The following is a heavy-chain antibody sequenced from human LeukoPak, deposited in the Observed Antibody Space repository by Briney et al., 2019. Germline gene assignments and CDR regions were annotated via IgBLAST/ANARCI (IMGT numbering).Heavy chain of an antibody. CDR3: ARDFCSSTSCYTDYYYYYYGMDV. CDR1: GFTFSSYG. V-gene: IGHV3-33*01. D-gene: IGHD2-2*02. J-gene: IGHJ6*02. CDR2: IWYDGSNK. Sequence: PGGSLRLSCAASGFTFSSYGMHWVRQAPVKGLEWVAVIWYDGSNKYYADSVKGRFTISRDNSKNTLYLQMNSLRAEDTAVYYCARDFCSSTSCYTDYYYYYYGMDVWGQGTTVTVSS.